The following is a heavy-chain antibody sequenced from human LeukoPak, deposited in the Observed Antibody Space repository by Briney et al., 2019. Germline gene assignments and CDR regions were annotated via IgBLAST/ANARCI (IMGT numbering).Heavy chain of an antibody. CDR2: ISWNSGDI. CDR3: VKETTAMGTFDY. J-gene: IGHJ4*02. Sequence: SGRSLRLSCAASGFSFGGYALHWVRQAPGKGLEWVASISWNSGDIVHADSVKGRFTISRDNAKNSLYLQMDSLRTEDTALYYCVKETTAMGTFDYWGQGTLVTVSS. D-gene: IGHD5-18*01. CDR1: GFSFGGYA. V-gene: IGHV3-9*01.